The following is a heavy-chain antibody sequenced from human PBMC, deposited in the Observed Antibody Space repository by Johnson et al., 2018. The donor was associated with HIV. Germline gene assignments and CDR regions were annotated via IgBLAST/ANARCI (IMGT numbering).Heavy chain of an antibody. D-gene: IGHD3-22*01. CDR2: ISYDGSNK. J-gene: IGHJ3*02. Sequence: QVQLVEFGGGVVQPGRSLRLSCAASGFTFSSYAMHWVRQAPGKGLEWVAVISYDGSNKYYADSVKGRFTISRDNSKNTLYLQMNSLRAEDTAGYYCARDLYYYDSSGPKVSGAFDIWGQGTMVTVSS. CDR3: ARDLYYYDSSGPKVSGAFDI. V-gene: IGHV3-30-3*01. CDR1: GFTFSSYA.